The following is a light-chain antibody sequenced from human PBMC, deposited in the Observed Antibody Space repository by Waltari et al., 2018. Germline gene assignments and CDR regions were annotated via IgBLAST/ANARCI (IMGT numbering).Light chain of an antibody. J-gene: IGLJ3*02. CDR1: SSDIANYNY. Sequence: QSALTQPPSASGSPGQSVTISCTGPSSDIANYNYVSWYQQFPGRAPKRIIYEAKRRPSGVPDRFSGSKSGSTACLTVSGLQADDEADYHCATYAGSYVLFGGGTKLTVL. CDR3: ATYAGSYVL. V-gene: IGLV2-8*01. CDR2: EAK.